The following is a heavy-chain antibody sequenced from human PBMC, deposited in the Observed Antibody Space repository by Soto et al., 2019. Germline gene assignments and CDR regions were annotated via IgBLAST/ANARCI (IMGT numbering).Heavy chain of an antibody. Sequence: GGSLRLSCAASGFTFSSYWMSWVRQAPGKGLEWVANIKQDGSEKYYVDSVKGRFTISRDNAKNSLYLQMNSLRAEDTAVYYCARDWIAAAGITREYYYMDVWGKGTTVTVSS. CDR3: ARDWIAAAGITREYYYMDV. V-gene: IGHV3-7*01. CDR1: GFTFSSYW. CDR2: IKQDGSEK. D-gene: IGHD6-13*01. J-gene: IGHJ6*03.